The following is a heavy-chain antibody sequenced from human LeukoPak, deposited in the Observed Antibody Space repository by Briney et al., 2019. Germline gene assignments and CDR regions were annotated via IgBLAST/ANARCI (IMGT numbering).Heavy chain of an antibody. CDR1: GFPFNSFW. D-gene: IGHD1-14*01. Sequence: GGSLRLSCAASGFPFNSFWMHWVCQAPGKGLVWVSDMNEYSTTIGYADSVKGRFTISRDNAKSILYLQMNNLRAEDTAMYFCARGGVNPVDHWGQGTLVTVSS. CDR2: MNEYSTTI. J-gene: IGHJ4*02. V-gene: IGHV3-74*01. CDR3: ARGGVNPVDH.